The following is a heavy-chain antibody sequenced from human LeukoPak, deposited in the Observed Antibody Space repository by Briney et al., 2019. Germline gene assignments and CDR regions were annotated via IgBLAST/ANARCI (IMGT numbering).Heavy chain of an antibody. CDR1: GFTFSSYG. CDR3: ARNRIVGASNWFDP. V-gene: IGHV3-33*01. D-gene: IGHD1-26*01. J-gene: IGHJ5*02. CDR2: IWYDGSNK. Sequence: HPGRSLRLSCAASGFTFSSYGMHWVRQAPGKGLEWVAVIWYDGSNKYYADSVKGRFTISRDNSKNTLYLQMNSLRAEDTAVYYCARNRIVGASNWFDPWGQGTLVTVSS.